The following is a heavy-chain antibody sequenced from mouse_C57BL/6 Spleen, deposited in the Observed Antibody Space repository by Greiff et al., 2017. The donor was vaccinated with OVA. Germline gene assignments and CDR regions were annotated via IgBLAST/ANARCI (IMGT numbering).Heavy chain of an antibody. V-gene: IGHV14-4*01. D-gene: IGHD1-1*01. CDR1: GFNIKDDY. J-gene: IGHJ4*01. CDR2: IDPENGDT. Sequence: DVQLQESGAELVRPGASVKLSCTASGFNIKDDYMHWVKQRPEQGLEWIGWIDPENGDTEYASKFQGKATITADTSSNTAYLQLSSLTSEDTAVYYCTTLYYYGSSPYYAMDYWGQGTSVTVSS. CDR3: TTLYYYGSSPYYAMDY.